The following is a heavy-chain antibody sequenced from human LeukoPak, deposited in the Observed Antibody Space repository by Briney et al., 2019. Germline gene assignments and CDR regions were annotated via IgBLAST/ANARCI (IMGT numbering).Heavy chain of an antibody. CDR1: GFTFSSYS. CDR3: ARDIRMAGIGAFDY. CDR2: ISSSSSYI. D-gene: IGHD6-19*01. V-gene: IGHV3-21*01. Sequence: PGGSLRLSCAASGFTFSSYSMNWVRQAPGKGLEWVSSISSSSSYIYYADSVKGRFTISRDNAKNSLYLQMNSLRAEDTAVYYCARDIRMAGIGAFDYWGQGTLVTVSS. J-gene: IGHJ4*02.